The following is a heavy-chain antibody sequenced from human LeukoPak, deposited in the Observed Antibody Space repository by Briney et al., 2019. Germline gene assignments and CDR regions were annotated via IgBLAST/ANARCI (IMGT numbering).Heavy chain of an antibody. CDR2: INPNSGGT. CDR3: ARDRIRFLALFDP. J-gene: IGHJ5*02. CDR1: GYTFTGYY. Sequence: GASVKVSCKASGYTFTGYYMHWVRQAPGQGLEWMGWINPNSGGTNYAQKFQGRVTMTRDTSISTAYMELSRLRSDDTAVYYCARDRIRFLALFDPWGQGTLVTVSS. V-gene: IGHV1-2*02. D-gene: IGHD3-3*01.